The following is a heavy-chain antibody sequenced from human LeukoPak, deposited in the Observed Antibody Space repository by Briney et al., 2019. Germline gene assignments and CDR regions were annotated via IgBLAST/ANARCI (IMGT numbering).Heavy chain of an antibody. J-gene: IGHJ4*02. CDR3: AREGPTTVTTIGYY. D-gene: IGHD4-17*01. CDR2: ISAYNGNT. Sequence: ASVKVSCKASGYTFTSYGISWVRQAPGQGLEWMGWISAYNGNTNYAQKLQGRVTITADESTSTAYMELSSLRSEDTAVYYCAREGPTTVTTIGYYWGQGTLVTVSS. V-gene: IGHV1-18*01. CDR1: GYTFTSYG.